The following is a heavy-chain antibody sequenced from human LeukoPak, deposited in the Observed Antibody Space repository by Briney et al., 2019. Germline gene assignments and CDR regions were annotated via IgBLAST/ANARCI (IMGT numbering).Heavy chain of an antibody. Sequence: PGGSLRLSCAASGLTFSNCDMNWVRQAPGKGLEWLSYISSSGDTIYHADSVKGRFTISRDSARNSLYLQMNSLRAEDTAVYYCASNYYYYYGMDVWGQGTTVTVSS. CDR1: GLTFSNCD. J-gene: IGHJ6*02. CDR3: ASNYYYYYGMDV. CDR2: ISSSGDTI. V-gene: IGHV3-48*03.